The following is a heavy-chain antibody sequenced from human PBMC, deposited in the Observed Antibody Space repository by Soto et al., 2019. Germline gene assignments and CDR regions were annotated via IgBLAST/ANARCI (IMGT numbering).Heavy chain of an antibody. J-gene: IGHJ6*02. Sequence: EVQLLESGGGLVQPGGSLRLSCAASGFTFSSYAMSWVRQAPGKGLEWVSAISGSGGSTYYADSVKGRFTISRDNSKNTLYLQMNSLRAEDTAVYYCAKVSVSVLVSNYYYYGMDVWGQGTTVTVSS. CDR3: AKVSVSVLVSNYYYYGMDV. CDR2: ISGSGGST. V-gene: IGHV3-23*01. D-gene: IGHD2-8*02. CDR1: GFTFSSYA.